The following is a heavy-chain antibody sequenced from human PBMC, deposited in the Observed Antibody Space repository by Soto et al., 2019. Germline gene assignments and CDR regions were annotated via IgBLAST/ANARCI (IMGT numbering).Heavy chain of an antibody. CDR2: ISAYNGNT. Sequence: ASVKVSCKASGYTFTSYGISWVRQAPGQGLEWMGWISAYNGNTNYAQKLQGRVTMTTDTSTSTAYMELRSLRSDDTAVYYCARDVSGGSYYYYYYGMDVWGQGTTVTVSS. CDR3: ARDVSGGSYYYYYYGMDV. V-gene: IGHV1-18*01. CDR1: GYTFTSYG. J-gene: IGHJ6*02.